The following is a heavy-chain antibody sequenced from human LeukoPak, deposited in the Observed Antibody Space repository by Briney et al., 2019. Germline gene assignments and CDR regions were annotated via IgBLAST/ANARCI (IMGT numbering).Heavy chain of an antibody. J-gene: IGHJ4*02. CDR1: GGSISSYY. CDR2: IYYSGST. CDR3: ASTFYGSGSYSIAFDY. Sequence: SETLSLTCTVSGGSISSYYWSWIRQPPGKGLEWVGYIYYSGSTNYNPSLKSRVTISVDTSKHQFSLNLSSVTAADAAVYYCASTFYGSGSYSIAFDYWGQGTLVTVSS. D-gene: IGHD3-10*01. V-gene: IGHV4-59*08.